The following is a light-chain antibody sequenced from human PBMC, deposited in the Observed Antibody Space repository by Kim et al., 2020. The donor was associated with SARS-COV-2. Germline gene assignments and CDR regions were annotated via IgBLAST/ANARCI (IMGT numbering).Light chain of an antibody. Sequence: LSLAESATLSCRASQSISSNYLAWYQLRLGHPPMLLIYRASSRATGIPDRFSGSGSGTDFTLTISRLEPEDFAVYYCQQYGASPFFGQGTRLEIK. J-gene: IGKJ5*01. CDR1: QSISSNY. CDR2: RAS. V-gene: IGKV3-20*01. CDR3: QQYGASPF.